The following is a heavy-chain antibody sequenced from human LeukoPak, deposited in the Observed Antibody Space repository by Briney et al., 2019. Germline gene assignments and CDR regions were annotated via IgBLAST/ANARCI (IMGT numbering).Heavy chain of an antibody. V-gene: IGHV3-15*01. CDR1: GFTFSNAW. CDR3: TTTKSNYYDSSGYSETDY. CDR2: IKSKTDGGTT. J-gene: IGHJ4*02. D-gene: IGHD3-22*01. Sequence: GGSLRLSCAASGFTFSNAWMSWVRQAPGKGLEWVGRIKSKTDGGTTDYAAPVKGRFTISRDDSKNTLYLQMNSLKTEDTAVCYCTTTKSNYYDSSGYSETDYWGQGTLVTVSS.